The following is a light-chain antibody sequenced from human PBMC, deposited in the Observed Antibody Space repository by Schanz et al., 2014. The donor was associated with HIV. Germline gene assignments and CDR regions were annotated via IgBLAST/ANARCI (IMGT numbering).Light chain of an antibody. Sequence: QSALTQPASVSGSPGQSITISCTGTSSDVSNYNYASWYQQLPGKVPKLMIYDVSNRASGVSNRFSGSKSGNTASLTISGLQAEDETDYYCSSYTSSSTVLFGGGTKLTVL. CDR3: SSYTSSSTVL. V-gene: IGLV2-14*03. CDR2: DVS. CDR1: SSDVSNYNY. J-gene: IGLJ2*01.